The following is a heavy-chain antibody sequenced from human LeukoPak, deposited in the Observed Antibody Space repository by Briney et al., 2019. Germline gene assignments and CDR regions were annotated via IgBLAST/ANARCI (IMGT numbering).Heavy chain of an antibody. V-gene: IGHV1-69*06. CDR2: IIPIFCTA. CDR3: ARDRAQWLVPSYYYYMDV. J-gene: IGHJ6*03. D-gene: IGHD6-19*01. Sequence: GASVKVSCKASGYTFTGYYMHWVRQAPGQGLEWMGGIIPIFCTANYAQKFQGRVTITADKSTSTAYMELSSLRSEDTAVYYCARDRAQWLVPSYYYYMDVWGKGTTVTVSS. CDR1: GYTFTGYY.